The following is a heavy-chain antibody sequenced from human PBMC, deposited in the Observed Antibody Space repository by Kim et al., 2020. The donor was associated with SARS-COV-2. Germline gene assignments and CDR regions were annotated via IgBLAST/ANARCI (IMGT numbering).Heavy chain of an antibody. V-gene: IGHV4-59*13. CDR1: GGSISSYY. CDR2: IYYSGST. CDR3: ARTDSSSWGNYYGMDV. Sequence: SETLSLTCTVSGGSISSYYWSWIRQPPGKGLEWIGYIYYSGSTNYNPSLKSRVTISVDTSKNQFSLKLSSVTAADTAVYYCARTDSSSWGNYYGMDVWGQGTTVTVSS. D-gene: IGHD6-13*01. J-gene: IGHJ6*02.